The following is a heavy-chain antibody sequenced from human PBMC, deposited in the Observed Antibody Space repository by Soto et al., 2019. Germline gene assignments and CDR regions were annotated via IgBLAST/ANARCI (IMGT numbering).Heavy chain of an antibody. V-gene: IGHV1-69*06. Sequence: QVQLVQSRAEVKKPGSSVKVSCKASGGTLSSYGSSWVRQAPGQGLEWMGGTIPIFGTPNYAQKFQGRVTITADKSTSTAYMELSSLRSEDTAVYYCASPYTSSFAFDIWGQGTVVTVSS. J-gene: IGHJ3*02. CDR3: ASPYTSSFAFDI. D-gene: IGHD6-6*01. CDR2: TIPIFGTP. CDR1: GGTLSSYG.